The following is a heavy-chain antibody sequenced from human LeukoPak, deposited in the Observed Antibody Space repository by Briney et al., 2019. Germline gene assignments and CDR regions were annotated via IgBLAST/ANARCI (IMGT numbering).Heavy chain of an antibody. Sequence: ASVKVSCKASGYTFTSYYMHWVRQAPGQGLEWMGWISAYNGNTNYAQKLQGRVTMTTDTSTSTAYMELRSLRSDDTAVYYCARLVVGATYYFDYWGQGTLVTVSS. CDR1: GYTFTSYY. CDR3: ARLVVGATYYFDY. D-gene: IGHD1-26*01. J-gene: IGHJ4*02. V-gene: IGHV1-18*04. CDR2: ISAYNGNT.